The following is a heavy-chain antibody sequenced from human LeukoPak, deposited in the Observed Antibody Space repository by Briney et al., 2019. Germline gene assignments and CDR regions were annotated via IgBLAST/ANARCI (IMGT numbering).Heavy chain of an antibody. Sequence: PGGSLRLSCAASGFTFDDYAMHWVRQAPGKGLEWVSGISWNSGSIGYADSVKGRFTISRDNAKNSLYLQMNSLRAEDTALYYCAKELLPDYGGNSVFDYWGQGTLVTVSS. D-gene: IGHD4-17*01. J-gene: IGHJ4*02. CDR3: AKELLPDYGGNSVFDY. CDR2: ISWNSGSI. CDR1: GFTFDDYA. V-gene: IGHV3-9*01.